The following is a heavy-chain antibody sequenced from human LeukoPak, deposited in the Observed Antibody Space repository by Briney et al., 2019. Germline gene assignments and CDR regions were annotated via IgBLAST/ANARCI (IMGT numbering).Heavy chain of an antibody. J-gene: IGHJ4*02. D-gene: IGHD3-10*01. V-gene: IGHV6-1*01. CDR3: ARGAVRGGTNFDY. CDR2: AYYRSKWYI. Sequence: SQTLSLTCAISGDSVSGSPAVWNWIRQSPSRGLEWLGRAYYRSKWYIDYAESVKGRITITPHTSKNQFSLQLNSVTPEDTAVHYCARGAVRGGTNFDYWGQGTLVTVSS. CDR1: GDSVSGSPAV.